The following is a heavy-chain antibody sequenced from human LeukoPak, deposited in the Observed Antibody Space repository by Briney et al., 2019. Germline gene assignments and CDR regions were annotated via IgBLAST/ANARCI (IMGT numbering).Heavy chain of an antibody. D-gene: IGHD3-22*01. J-gene: IGHJ4*02. CDR1: GFTFSRYG. CDR3: ARDGGGYYFDSRELDY. CDR2: IWYDGTNK. Sequence: RGSLRLSCGVSGFTFSRYGMHRVRQAPGKGLEWVAVIWYDGTNKYYADSVKGRFTISRDNSKNTLYLQMNSLRVEDTAVYYCARDGGGYYFDSRELDYWGQGTLVTVSS. V-gene: IGHV3-33*01.